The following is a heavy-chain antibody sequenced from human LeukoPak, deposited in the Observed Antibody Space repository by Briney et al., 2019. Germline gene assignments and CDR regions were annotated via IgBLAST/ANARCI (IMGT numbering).Heavy chain of an antibody. V-gene: IGHV4-39*07. CDR2: IYYSGST. D-gene: IGHD3-10*01. J-gene: IGHJ3*02. Sequence: SETLSLTCTVSGGSISSSSYYWGWIRQPPGKGLEWIGSIYYSGSTYYNPSLKSRVTISVDTSKSQFSLKLSSVTAADTAVYYCARAKGVLWFGDAFDIWGQGTMVTVSS. CDR1: GGSISSSSYY. CDR3: ARAKGVLWFGDAFDI.